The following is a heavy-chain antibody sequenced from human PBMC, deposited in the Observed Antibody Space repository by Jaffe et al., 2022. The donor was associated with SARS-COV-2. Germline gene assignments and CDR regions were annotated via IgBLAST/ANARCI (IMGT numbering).Heavy chain of an antibody. CDR2: ISWNSGSI. V-gene: IGHV3-9*01. Sequence: EVQLVESGGGLVQPGRSLRLSCAASGFTFDDYAMHWVRQAPGKGLEWVSGISWNSGSIGYADSVKGRFTISRDNAKNSLYLQMNSLRAEDTAFYYCVKESDLYCNSSRCYRGFDYWGQGTLVTVSS. J-gene: IGHJ4*02. D-gene: IGHD2-2*02. CDR3: VKESDLYCNSSRCYRGFDY. CDR1: GFTFDDYA.